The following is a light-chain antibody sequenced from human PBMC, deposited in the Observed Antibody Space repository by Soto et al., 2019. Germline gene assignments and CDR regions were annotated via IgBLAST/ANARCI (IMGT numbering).Light chain of an antibody. J-gene: IGKJ1*01. CDR1: QGISNS. CDR2: SAS. Sequence: DIQLTQSPSSLSASVGATVTITCRANQGISNSLAWFQQKPGKVPQLLIYSASTLESGVPSRFSGSGSGTDFTLTISSLQPEDVATYYCLKHNSAPWTFGHGTKVEV. CDR3: LKHNSAPWT. V-gene: IGKV1-27*01.